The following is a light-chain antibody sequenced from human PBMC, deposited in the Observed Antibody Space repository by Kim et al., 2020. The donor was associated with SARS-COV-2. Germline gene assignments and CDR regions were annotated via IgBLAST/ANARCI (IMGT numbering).Light chain of an antibody. CDR2: GAS. V-gene: IGKV3-20*01. J-gene: IGKJ1*01. CDR1: QSVSSY. Sequence: LSPGERATLSCRASQSVSSYLAWYQQKPGQAPRLLIYGASRRATGIPDRFSGSGSGTDFTLTISRLEPEDFAVYYCQQYGSSPRTFVQGTKVDIK. CDR3: QQYGSSPRT.